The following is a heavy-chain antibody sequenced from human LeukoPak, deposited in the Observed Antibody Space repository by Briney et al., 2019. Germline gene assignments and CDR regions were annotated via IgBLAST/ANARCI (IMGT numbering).Heavy chain of an antibody. Sequence: QAGRSLRLSCAASGFTFSSYAMSWVRQAPGKGLEWVSAISGSGGSTYYADSVKGRFTISRDNSKNTLYLQMNSLRAEDTAVYYCAKGAPATYYYDSSGYYAFDIWGQGTMVTVSS. V-gene: IGHV3-23*01. D-gene: IGHD3-22*01. J-gene: IGHJ3*02. CDR2: ISGSGGST. CDR3: AKGAPATYYYDSSGYYAFDI. CDR1: GFTFSSYA.